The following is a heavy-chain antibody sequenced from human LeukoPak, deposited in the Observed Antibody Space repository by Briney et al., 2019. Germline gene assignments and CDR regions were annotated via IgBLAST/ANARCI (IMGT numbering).Heavy chain of an antibody. CDR1: GFTFITYA. Sequence: PGRSLRLSCAASGFTFITYAMHWVRQAPGKGLEWVAVISDDGSNKYYADSVKGRFTISRDNSKNTLYLQMNSQRPEDAAVYFCASSRGYSDYDSDYWGQGTLVTVSS. D-gene: IGHD5-12*01. J-gene: IGHJ4*02. V-gene: IGHV3-30*04. CDR2: ISDDGSNK. CDR3: ASSRGYSDYDSDY.